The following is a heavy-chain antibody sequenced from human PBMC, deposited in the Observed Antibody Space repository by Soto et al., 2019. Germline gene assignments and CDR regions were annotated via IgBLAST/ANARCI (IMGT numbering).Heavy chain of an antibody. Sequence: GGSLRLSCAASGFTFRDYYMSWIRQAPGKGLEWVSYISSSDSIVSYADSVKGRFTISRDNAKNSLYLQMNSLRDEDTALYYCVRYCSTTLCNGVATRTFDYWGQGTLVTVSS. CDR3: VRYCSTTLCNGVATRTFDY. J-gene: IGHJ4*02. CDR1: GFTFRDYY. D-gene: IGHD2-2*01. CDR2: ISSSDSIV. V-gene: IGHV3-11*04.